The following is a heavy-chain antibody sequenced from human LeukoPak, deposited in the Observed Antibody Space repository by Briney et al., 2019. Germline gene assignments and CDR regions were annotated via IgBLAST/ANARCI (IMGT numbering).Heavy chain of an antibody. D-gene: IGHD3-9*01. V-gene: IGHV2-70*11. J-gene: IGHJ4*02. CDR2: IDWDDDK. CDR3: ARTYKDYDVLTGNSVDFDS. CDR1: GFSLSTSGMC. Sequence: SGPALVKPTQTLTLTCTFSGFSLSTSGMCVSWIRQPPGKALEWLARIDWDDDKYYSTSLKTRLTISKDTSKNQVVLTMTNMDPVDTATYYCARTYKDYDVLTGNSVDFDSWGQGTLVTVSS.